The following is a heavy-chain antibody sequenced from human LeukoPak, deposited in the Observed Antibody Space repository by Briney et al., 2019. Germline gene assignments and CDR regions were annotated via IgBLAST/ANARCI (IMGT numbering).Heavy chain of an antibody. D-gene: IGHD6-19*01. J-gene: IGHJ4*02. CDR2: IYYSGST. CDR3: ARHDPYSSGWIFDY. Sequence: SETLSLTCTVSGGSMSNYYWTCIRQPPGKGLEWIGYIYYSGSTNYNPSLKSRVTISVDTSKNQFSLKLSSVTAADTAVSYCARHDPYSSGWIFDYWGQGTLVTVSS. V-gene: IGHV4-59*08. CDR1: GGSMSNYY.